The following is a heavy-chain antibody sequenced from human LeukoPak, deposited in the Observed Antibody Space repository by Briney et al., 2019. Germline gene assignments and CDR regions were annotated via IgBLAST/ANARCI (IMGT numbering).Heavy chain of an antibody. Sequence: ASVKVSCKASGYIFTSYFMHWVRQAPGQGLEWMGLINPSGGSTRYAQKFQGRVTMTRDTSISTAYMELSRLRSDDTAVYYCARDLLYSDGYWGQGTLVTVSS. V-gene: IGHV1-46*01. D-gene: IGHD4-17*01. CDR2: INPSGGST. J-gene: IGHJ4*02. CDR3: ARDLLYSDGY. CDR1: GYIFTSYF.